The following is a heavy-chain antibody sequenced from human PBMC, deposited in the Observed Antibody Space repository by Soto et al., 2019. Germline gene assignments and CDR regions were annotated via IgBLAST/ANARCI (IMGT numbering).Heavy chain of an antibody. Sequence: PGGSLRLSCAASGFTFRNYAMNWVRQAPGKGLEWVSGISYSGGSTFYADSVEGRFTISRDDSKNTLFLQMNSLRAEDTAVYFCAKGDSIFGVVIPHLDYWGQGTLVTVSS. CDR1: GFTFRNYA. CDR2: ISYSGGST. CDR3: AKGDSIFGVVIPHLDY. V-gene: IGHV3-23*01. J-gene: IGHJ4*02. D-gene: IGHD3-3*02.